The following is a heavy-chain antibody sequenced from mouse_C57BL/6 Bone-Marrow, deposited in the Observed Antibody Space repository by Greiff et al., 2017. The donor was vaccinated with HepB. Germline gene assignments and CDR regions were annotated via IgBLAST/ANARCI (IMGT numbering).Heavy chain of an antibody. D-gene: IGHD1-1*01. CDR3: ARGRYYYGSSPYWYFDV. CDR2: ISDGGSYT. V-gene: IGHV5-4*03. Sequence: DVKLVESGGGLVKPGGSLKLSCAASGFTFSSYAMSWVRQTPEKRLEWVATISDGGSYTYYPDNVKGRFTISRDNAKNNLYLQMSHLKSEDTAMYYCARGRYYYGSSPYWYFDVWGTGTTVTVSS. J-gene: IGHJ1*03. CDR1: GFTFSSYA.